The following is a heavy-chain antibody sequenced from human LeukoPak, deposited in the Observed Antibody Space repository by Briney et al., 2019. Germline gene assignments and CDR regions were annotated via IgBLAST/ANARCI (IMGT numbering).Heavy chain of an antibody. CDR1: GGSFSGYY. CDR2: INHSGST. V-gene: IGHV4-34*01. CDR3: ARRVVVIRHFDY. J-gene: IGHJ4*02. Sequence: SETLSLTCAVYGGSFSGYYWSWIRQPPGKGLEWIGEINHSGSTNYNPSLKSRVTISVDTPKNQFSLKLSSVTAADTAVYYCARRVVVIRHFDYWGQGTLVTASS. D-gene: IGHD3-22*01.